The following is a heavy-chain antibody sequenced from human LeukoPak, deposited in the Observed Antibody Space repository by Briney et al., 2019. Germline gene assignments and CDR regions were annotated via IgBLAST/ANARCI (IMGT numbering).Heavy chain of an antibody. D-gene: IGHD5-12*01. J-gene: IGHJ6*03. V-gene: IGHV1-2*02. CDR3: ARVGVGGLREYYYYMDV. CDR2: INPNGGGT. CDR1: GYTFTGYY. Sequence: ASVKVSCKASGYTFTGYYMHWVRQAPGQGLEWMGWINPNGGGTYYAQKFQGGVTMTSDTSISTAYMELSRLRSDDTAVYYCARVGVGGLREYYYYMDVWGKGTTVTVSS.